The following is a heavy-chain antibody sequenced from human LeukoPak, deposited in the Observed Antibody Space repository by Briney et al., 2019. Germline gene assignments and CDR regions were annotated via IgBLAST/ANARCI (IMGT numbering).Heavy chain of an antibody. Sequence: ASVKVSCKASGYTFTSYDINWVRQATGQGLEWMGWMNPNSGNTGYAQKFQGRVTMTRNTSISTAYMELSSLRSEDTAVYYCASFLEDYYYYGMDVWGQGTTVTVSS. CDR1: GYTFTSYD. V-gene: IGHV1-8*01. CDR2: MNPNSGNT. CDR3: ASFLEDYYYYGMDV. J-gene: IGHJ6*02. D-gene: IGHD3-3*01.